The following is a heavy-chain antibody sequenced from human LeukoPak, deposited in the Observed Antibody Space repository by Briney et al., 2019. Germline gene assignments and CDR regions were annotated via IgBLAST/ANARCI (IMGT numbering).Heavy chain of an antibody. Sequence: SQTLSLTCTVSGDSISSGSYYWSWIRQPAGKGLEWIGRIYTSGSTNYNPSLKSRVTISVDTSKNQFSLKLSSVTAADTAVYYCAREAYYYDSSGYYDYWGQGTLVTVSS. CDR2: IYTSGST. CDR3: AREAYYYDSSGYYDY. CDR1: GDSISSGSYY. J-gene: IGHJ4*02. D-gene: IGHD3-22*01. V-gene: IGHV4-61*02.